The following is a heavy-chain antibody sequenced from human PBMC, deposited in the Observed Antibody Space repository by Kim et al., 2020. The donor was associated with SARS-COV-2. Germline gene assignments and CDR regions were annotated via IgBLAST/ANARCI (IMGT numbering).Heavy chain of an antibody. CDR3: AREPQLGYRSGGSCHQYYYGRDV. V-gene: IGHV1-69*13. CDR1: GGTFSSYA. D-gene: IGHD2-15*01. Sequence: SVKVSCKASGGTFSSYAISWVRQAPGQGLEWMGGIIPIFGTANYAQKFQGRVTITADESTSTAYMELSSLRSEDTAVYYCAREPQLGYRSGGSCHQYYYGRDVWGQGTTVTVSS. J-gene: IGHJ6*02. CDR2: IIPIFGTA.